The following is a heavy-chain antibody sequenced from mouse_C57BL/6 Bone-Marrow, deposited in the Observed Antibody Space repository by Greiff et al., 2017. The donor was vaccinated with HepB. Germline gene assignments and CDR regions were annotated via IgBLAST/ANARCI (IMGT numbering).Heavy chain of an antibody. D-gene: IGHD1-1*01. J-gene: IGHJ3*01. CDR1: GYTFTSYW. Sequence: VQLQQSGAELVKPGASVKMSCKASGYTFTSYWITWVKQRPGQGLEWIGDIYPGSGSTNYNEKFKSKATLTVDTSSSTAYMQLSSLTSEDSAVYYCASYDYYYGSSYPFAYWGQGTLVTVSA. V-gene: IGHV1-55*01. CDR2: IYPGSGST. CDR3: ASYDYYYGSSYPFAY.